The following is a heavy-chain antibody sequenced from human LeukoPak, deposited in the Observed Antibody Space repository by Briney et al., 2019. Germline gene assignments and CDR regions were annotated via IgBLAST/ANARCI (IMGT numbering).Heavy chain of an antibody. Sequence: ASVKVSCKASGYTFTGYYMHWVRQAPGQGLEWMGWINPNSGGTNYAQKFQGRVTMTRDTSISTAYMELSRLRPDDTAVYYCARLHRGDFDWTDWYFDLWGRGTLVTVSS. CDR1: GYTFTGYY. V-gene: IGHV1-2*02. J-gene: IGHJ2*01. CDR3: ARLHRGDFDWTDWYFDL. CDR2: INPNSGGT. D-gene: IGHD3-9*01.